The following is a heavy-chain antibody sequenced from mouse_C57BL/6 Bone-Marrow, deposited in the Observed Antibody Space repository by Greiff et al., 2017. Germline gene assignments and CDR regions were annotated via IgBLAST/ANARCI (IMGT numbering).Heavy chain of an antibody. J-gene: IGHJ1*03. CDR3: ARGDYYGSSFGWYFDV. D-gene: IGHD1-1*01. Sequence: QVQLKQPGAELVKPGASVKLSCKASGYTFTSYWMHWVKQRPGQGLEWIGMIHPNSGSTNYNEKFKSKATLTVDKSSSTAYMQLSSLTSEDSAVYYGARGDYYGSSFGWYFDVWGTGTTVTVSS. V-gene: IGHV1-64*01. CDR1: GYTFTSYW. CDR2: IHPNSGST.